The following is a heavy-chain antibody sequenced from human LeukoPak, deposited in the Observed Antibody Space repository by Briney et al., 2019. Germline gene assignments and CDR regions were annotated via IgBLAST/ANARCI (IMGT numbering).Heavy chain of an antibody. CDR2: INHSGST. J-gene: IGHJ6*02. Sequence: SETLSLTCAVYGGSFSGYYWSWIRQPPGKGLEWIGEINHSGSTNYNPSLKSRVTISVDTSKNQFSLKLSSVTAADTAVYYCARDRGRLYGMDVWGQGTTVTVSS. CDR1: GGSFSGYY. V-gene: IGHV4-34*01. D-gene: IGHD3-10*01. CDR3: ARDRGRLYGMDV.